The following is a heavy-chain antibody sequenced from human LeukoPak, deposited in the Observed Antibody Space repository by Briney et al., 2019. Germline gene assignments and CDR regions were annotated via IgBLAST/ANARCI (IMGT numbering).Heavy chain of an antibody. CDR3: ARAQIAVAGYYFDY. CDR1: GGSISSGGYS. Sequence: SETLSLTCAVSGGSISSGGYSWSWIRQPPGKGLEWIGYIYHSGSTYYNPSLKSRVTISVDRSKNQFSLKLSSVTAADTAVYYCARAQIAVAGYYFDYWGQGTLVTVSS. D-gene: IGHD6-19*01. J-gene: IGHJ4*02. CDR2: IYHSGST. V-gene: IGHV4-30-2*01.